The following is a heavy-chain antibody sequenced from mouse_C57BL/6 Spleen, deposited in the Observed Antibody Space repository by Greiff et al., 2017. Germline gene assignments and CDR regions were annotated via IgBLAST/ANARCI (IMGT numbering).Heavy chain of an antibody. CDR2: INPNNGGT. CDR3: ARRGGWLLSFAY. V-gene: IGHV1-26*01. Sequence: EVQLQQSGPELVKPGASVKISCKASGYTFTDYYMNWVKQSHGKSLEWIGDINPNNGGTSYNQKFKGKATLTVDKSSSTAYMELRSLTSEDSAVYYCARRGGWLLSFAYWGQGTLVTVSA. J-gene: IGHJ3*01. CDR1: GYTFTDYY. D-gene: IGHD2-3*01.